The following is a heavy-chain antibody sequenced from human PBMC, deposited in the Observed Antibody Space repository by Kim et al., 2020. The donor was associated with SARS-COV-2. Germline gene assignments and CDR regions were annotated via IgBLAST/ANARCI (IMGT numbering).Heavy chain of an antibody. V-gene: IGHV4-31*03. CDR3: ARVEHDSSGYTWFDP. CDR1: GGSISSGGYY. CDR2: IYYSGST. D-gene: IGHD3-22*01. Sequence: SETLSLTCTVSGGSISSGGYYWSWIRQHPGKGLEWIGYIYYSGSTYYNPSLKSRVTISVDTSKNQFSLKLSSVTAADTAVYYCARVEHDSSGYTWFDPWGQGTLVTVSS. J-gene: IGHJ5*02.